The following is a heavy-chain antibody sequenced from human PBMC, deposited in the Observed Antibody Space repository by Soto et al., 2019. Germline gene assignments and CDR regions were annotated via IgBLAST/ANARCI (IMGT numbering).Heavy chain of an antibody. CDR3: ARVSGYSGYDYWAPFDY. CDR1: GCSISSGGYS. J-gene: IGHJ4*02. V-gene: IGHV4-30-2*01. Sequence: TLSLTCSVSGCSISSGGYSWSWIRQPPGKGLEWIGYIYHSGSTYYNPSLKSRVTISVDRSKNQFSLKLSSVTAADTAVYYCARVSGYSGYDYWAPFDYWGQGTLVTVSS. D-gene: IGHD5-12*01. CDR2: IYHSGST.